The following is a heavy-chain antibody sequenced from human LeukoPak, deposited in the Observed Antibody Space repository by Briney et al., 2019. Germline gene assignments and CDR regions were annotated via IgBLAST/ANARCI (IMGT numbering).Heavy chain of an antibody. CDR1: GYTFTSYG. J-gene: IGHJ4*02. V-gene: IGHV1-8*03. CDR2: MNPNSGNT. CDR3: ASWHDYGDFPFDY. D-gene: IGHD4-17*01. Sequence: ASVKVSCKASGYTFTSYGINWVRQATGQGLEWMGWMNPNSGNTGYAQKFQGRVTITRNTSISTDYMELSSLRSEDTAVYYCASWHDYGDFPFDYWGQGTLVTVSS.